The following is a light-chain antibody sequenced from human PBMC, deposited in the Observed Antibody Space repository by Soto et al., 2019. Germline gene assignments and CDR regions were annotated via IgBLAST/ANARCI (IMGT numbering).Light chain of an antibody. J-gene: IGLJ2*01. CDR2: EVS. CDR3: SSSAGSNVVFGGGTVV. V-gene: IGLV2-8*01. CDR1: SSDVGGYNH. Sequence: QSVLTQPPSASGSPGQSVTISCTGTSSDVGGYNHVSWYQQHPGKVPKLVIYEVSKRPSGVPDRFSGSKSGNTASLTVSGLQAEDEADYYCSSSAGSNVVFGGGTVVFGGGTQLTVL.